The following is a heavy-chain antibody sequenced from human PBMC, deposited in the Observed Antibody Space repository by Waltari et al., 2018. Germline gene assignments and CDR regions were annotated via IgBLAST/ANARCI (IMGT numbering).Heavy chain of an antibody. CDR2: IYHSGST. Sequence: VQLQESWPGLVKTSETLSLTCAVSGYSISSGYYRAWIRQPTGKGLEWIGSIYHSGSTYYNPSLKSRVTISVDTSKNQLSLKVSSVTSADTAVYYCATTKSRGFDPWGQGTLVTVSS. J-gene: IGHJ5*02. CDR3: ATTKSRGFDP. V-gene: IGHV4-38-2*01. CDR1: GYSISSGYY.